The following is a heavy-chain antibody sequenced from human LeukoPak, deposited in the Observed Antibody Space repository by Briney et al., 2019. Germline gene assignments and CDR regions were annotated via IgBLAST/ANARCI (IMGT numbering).Heavy chain of an antibody. CDR2: ISGSGGST. CDR1: GFTFSSYA. J-gene: IGHJ4*02. D-gene: IGHD1-26*01. Sequence: PGGSLRLSCAASGFTFSSYAMSWVRQAPGKGLEWVSAISGSGGSTYYAGSVKGRFTISRDNSKNTLYLQMNSLRAEDTAVYYCAKFQWELLTFDYWGQGTLVTVSS. CDR3: AKFQWELLTFDY. V-gene: IGHV3-23*01.